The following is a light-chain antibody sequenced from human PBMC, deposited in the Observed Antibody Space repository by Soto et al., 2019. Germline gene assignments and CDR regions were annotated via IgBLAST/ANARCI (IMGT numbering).Light chain of an antibody. Sequence: DIQMTQSPSSVAASVGDRVTITCRASQDVNIWLAWYQQRPGKAPKLLIFGASNLHSGAPSRFSGSGIGSDFTLTISGLEPDDFATYYCQQVNTFPYTFGQGTTVEIK. CDR2: GAS. V-gene: IGKV1-12*01. CDR3: QQVNTFPYT. CDR1: QDVNIW. J-gene: IGKJ2*01.